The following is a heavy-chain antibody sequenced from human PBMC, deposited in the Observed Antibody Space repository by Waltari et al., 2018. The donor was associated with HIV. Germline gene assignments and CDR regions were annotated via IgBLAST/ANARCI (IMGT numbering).Heavy chain of an antibody. Sequence: QVQLQQSGPGLVKPSQTLSLTCAISGDSVSSNSAAWNWIRQSPRRGLEWLGSTYFRSKWYIDYAVSGKSRITINPDTSKNHFSRQLNSVTPEDTAVYFCARGWDYDFWSGLEGGKFDPWGLGTLVTVSS. D-gene: IGHD3-3*01. J-gene: IGHJ5*02. V-gene: IGHV6-1*01. CDR2: TYFRSKWYI. CDR1: GDSVSSNSAA. CDR3: ARGWDYDFWSGLEGGKFDP.